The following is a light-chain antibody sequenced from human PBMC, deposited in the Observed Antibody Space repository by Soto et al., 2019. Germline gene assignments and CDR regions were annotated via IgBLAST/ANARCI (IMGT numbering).Light chain of an antibody. CDR1: SSDVGGYNY. Sequence: QSALTQPASVSGSPGQSITISCTGTSSDVGGYNYVSWYQQHPGKAPKLMIYDVDNRPSGVSNRFSASKSGNTASLTISGLQAEDEADYYCSSYTSSNTVVFGGGTQLTVL. CDR2: DVD. CDR3: SSYTSSNTVV. V-gene: IGLV2-14*01. J-gene: IGLJ7*01.